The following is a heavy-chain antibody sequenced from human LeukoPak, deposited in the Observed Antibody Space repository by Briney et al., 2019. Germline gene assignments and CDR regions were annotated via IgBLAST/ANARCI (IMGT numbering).Heavy chain of an antibody. Sequence: GGSLRLSCAASGFTFSSYWMHWVRQAPGKGLVGVSRINSDGSTTTYADSVKGRFTISRDNAKNTLYLQMNSLRAEDTAVYYCARDRRGVAGGYWGQGTLVIVSS. CDR2: INSDGSTT. CDR3: ARDRRGVAGGY. CDR1: GFTFSSYW. D-gene: IGHD6-19*01. V-gene: IGHV3-74*01. J-gene: IGHJ4*02.